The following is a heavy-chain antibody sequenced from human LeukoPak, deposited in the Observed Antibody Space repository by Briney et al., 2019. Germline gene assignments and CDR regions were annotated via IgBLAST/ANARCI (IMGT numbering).Heavy chain of an antibody. CDR2: FDPEDGET. CDR1: GYTLTELS. D-gene: IGHD4-23*01. V-gene: IGHV1-24*01. Sequence: ASVKVSCKVSGYTLTELSMHWVRQAPGKGLEWMGGFDPEDGETIYAQKFQGRVTMTEDTSTDTAYMELSSLRSEDTAVYYCATSTKYYGGNSNFDYWGQGTLDTVSS. CDR3: ATSTKYYGGNSNFDY. J-gene: IGHJ4*02.